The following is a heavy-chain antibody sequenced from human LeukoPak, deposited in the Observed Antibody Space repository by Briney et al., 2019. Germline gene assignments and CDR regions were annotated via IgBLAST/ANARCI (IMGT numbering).Heavy chain of an antibody. V-gene: IGHV3-9*01. CDR3: AKDNRRHYTSGPNPDSLH. CDR1: GFIFNNYA. J-gene: IGHJ4*02. CDR2: ISWNSGSI. D-gene: IGHD6-19*01. Sequence: GGSLRLSCAGSGFIFNNYAMHWVRQPPGKGLEWVSGISWNSGSIDYADSVKGRFAISRDNAKNSLYLQMNSLRVEDTAFYYCAKDNRRHYTSGPNPDSLHWGQGALVTVSS.